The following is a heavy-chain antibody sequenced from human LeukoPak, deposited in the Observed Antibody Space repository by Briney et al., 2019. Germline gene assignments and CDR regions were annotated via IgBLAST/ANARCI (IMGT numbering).Heavy chain of an antibody. V-gene: IGHV3-43D*03. D-gene: IGHD6-13*01. CDR1: GFTFDDYA. CDR3: AKDILPYSSSSNWFDP. J-gene: IGHJ5*02. Sequence: GGPLRLSCAASGFTFDDYALHWVRQAPGKGLEWVSLISWDGGSTYYADSVKGRFTISRDNSKNSLYLQMNSLRAEDTALYYCAKDILPYSSSSNWFDPWGQGTLVTVSS. CDR2: ISWDGGST.